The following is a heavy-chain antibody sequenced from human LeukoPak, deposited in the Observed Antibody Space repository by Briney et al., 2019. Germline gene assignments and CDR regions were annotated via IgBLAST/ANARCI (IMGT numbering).Heavy chain of an antibody. CDR2: MSGSGGRT. V-gene: IGHV3-23*01. CDR3: VRDRGSGWYYMD. CDR1: GFTFSNYA. J-gene: IGHJ6*03. Sequence: GGSLRVSCAASGFTFSNYAMSWVRQAAGQGLEWVSCMSGSGGRTYYADSVKGRFTTSRDNSKNTVHLQMNSLRAGDTDVYFCVRDRGSGWYYMD. D-gene: IGHD6-19*01.